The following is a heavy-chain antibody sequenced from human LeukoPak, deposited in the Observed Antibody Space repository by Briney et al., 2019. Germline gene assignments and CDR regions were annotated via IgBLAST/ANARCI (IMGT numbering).Heavy chain of an antibody. Sequence: GGSLRLSCAASGFTFTTFGIHWVRQAPGKGLEWVAAISPDGKIEYYTDSVKGRFTVSRDNSKNMIYLQMNSLRGEDSAVYFCAKINNDDDYWGQGTLVTVSS. CDR3: AKINNDDDY. V-gene: IGHV3-30*18. CDR2: ISPDGKIE. CDR1: GFTFTTFG. J-gene: IGHJ4*02. D-gene: IGHD1/OR15-1a*01.